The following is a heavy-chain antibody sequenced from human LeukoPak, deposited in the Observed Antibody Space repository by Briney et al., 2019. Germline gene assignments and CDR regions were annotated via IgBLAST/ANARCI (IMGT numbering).Heavy chain of an antibody. CDR1: GFTFSDYY. Sequence: PGGSLGLSCAASGFTFSDYYMSWIRQAPGKGLEWVSYISSSSSYTNYADSVKGRFTISRDNAKNSLYLQMNSLRAEDTAVYYCARDRYDILTGYYDVWYFDYWGQGTLVTVSS. D-gene: IGHD3-9*01. J-gene: IGHJ4*02. CDR2: ISSSSSYT. CDR3: ARDRYDILTGYYDVWYFDY. V-gene: IGHV3-11*05.